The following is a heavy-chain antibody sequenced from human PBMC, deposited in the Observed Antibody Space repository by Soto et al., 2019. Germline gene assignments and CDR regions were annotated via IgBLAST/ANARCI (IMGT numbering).Heavy chain of an antibody. D-gene: IGHD3-10*01. CDR1: GASISVHTYY. J-gene: IGHJ4*02. V-gene: IGHV4-31*03. Sequence: QVHLQESGPGLVKPSQTLSLTCTVSGASISVHTYYWSWVRQLPGKGLESIGHIYNTGSTYYNPSLKSRLTISLDTSKNQFSLKLNSVTAADTAVYYCARDAGGGTGSYYRYFDYWGQGILVTVSS. CDR3: ARDAGGGTGSYYRYFDY. CDR2: IYNTGST.